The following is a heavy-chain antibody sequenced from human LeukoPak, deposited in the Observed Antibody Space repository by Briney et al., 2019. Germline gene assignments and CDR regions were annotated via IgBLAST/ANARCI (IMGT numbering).Heavy chain of an antibody. CDR2: IKQDVSEK. CDR1: GFKFSSNW. D-gene: IGHD4-17*01. Sequence: PGGSLRLSCAASGFKFSSNWMSWVRQAPGKGLEGVANIKQDVSEKYYVDSVKGRFTISRDNAKNSLYLQMNSLRAEETAVYYCAREGPSVTPYYWGQGTLVTVSS. CDR3: AREGPSVTPYY. V-gene: IGHV3-7*01. J-gene: IGHJ4*02.